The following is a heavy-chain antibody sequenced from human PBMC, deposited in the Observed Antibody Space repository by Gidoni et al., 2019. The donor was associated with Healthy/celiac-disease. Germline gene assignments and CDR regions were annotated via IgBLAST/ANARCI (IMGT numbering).Heavy chain of an antibody. V-gene: IGHV4-39*01. CDR1: GGSISSSSYS. CDR3: ASTDILTGYYTRTAGPFDY. J-gene: IGHJ4*02. CDR2: IYYSGST. D-gene: IGHD3-9*01. Sequence: QLQLQESGPGLVKPSETLSLTCTVSGGSISSSSYSWGWIRQPPGKGLEWIGSIYYSGSTYYNPSLKSRVTISVDTSKNQFSLKLSSVTAADTAVYYCASTDILTGYYTRTAGPFDYWGQGTLVTVSS.